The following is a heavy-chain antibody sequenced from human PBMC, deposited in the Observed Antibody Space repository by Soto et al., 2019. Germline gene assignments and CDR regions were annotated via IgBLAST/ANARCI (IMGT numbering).Heavy chain of an antibody. CDR2: IYYSGST. D-gene: IGHD4-17*01. CDR3: ARDRGGPYGDYYFDY. V-gene: IGHV4-31*03. Sequence: QVQLQESGPGLVKPSQTLSLTCSVSGGSIRSGGYYWSWIRQHPGKGLEWIGYIYYSGSTYYNPSLKSRVAISVDTSKSQFSLKLSSVTAADTAMYYCARDRGGPYGDYYFDYWGQGTLVTVSS. CDR1: GGSIRSGGYY. J-gene: IGHJ4*02.